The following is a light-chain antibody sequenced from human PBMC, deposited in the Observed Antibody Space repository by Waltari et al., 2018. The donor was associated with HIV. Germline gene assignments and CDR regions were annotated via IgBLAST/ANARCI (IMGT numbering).Light chain of an antibody. CDR2: DVS. CDR1: SSDVGGYNY. V-gene: IGLV2-14*03. J-gene: IGLJ2*01. Sequence: QSALTQPASVSGSPGQSLTISCTGTSSDVGGYNYVSWYQQHPGKAPKLMIYDVSNRPSGFSNRFSGSKSGNTASLTISGLQAEDEADYYCSSYTSSSVVFGGGTKLTVL. CDR3: SSYTSSSVV.